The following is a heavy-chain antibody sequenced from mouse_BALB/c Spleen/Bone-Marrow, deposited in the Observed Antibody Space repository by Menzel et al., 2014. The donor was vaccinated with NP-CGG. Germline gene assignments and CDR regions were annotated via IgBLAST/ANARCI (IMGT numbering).Heavy chain of an antibody. J-gene: IGHJ2*01. CDR1: GFTFSSYA. D-gene: IGHD2-3*01. Sequence: DVQLVESGGGLVKPGGSLKLSCAASGFTFSSYAMSWVRQTPEKRLEWVATIRSGGSYTYYPDSVKGRFTISRDNAKSTLYLQMRSLRSEDTAMYYCARQGDGYYDYWGQGTTLTVSS. CDR3: ARQGDGYYDY. CDR2: IRSGGSYT. V-gene: IGHV5-9-3*01.